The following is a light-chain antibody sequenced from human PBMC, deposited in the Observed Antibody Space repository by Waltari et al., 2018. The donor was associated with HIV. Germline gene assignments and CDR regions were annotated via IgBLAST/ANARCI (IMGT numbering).Light chain of an antibody. CDR2: DVN. J-gene: IGLJ3*02. CDR1: SSDVGDF. CDR3: CSYAGTYTWV. V-gene: IGLV2-11*01. Sequence: QSALTQPRSVSGSPGQSVTISCTGTSSDVGDFVSWYQHHPGKVPRLIIYDVNKRPSGVPDHFSGSRSGNTASLTISGLQAEDEGDYSCCSYAGTYTWVFGGGTKVTVL.